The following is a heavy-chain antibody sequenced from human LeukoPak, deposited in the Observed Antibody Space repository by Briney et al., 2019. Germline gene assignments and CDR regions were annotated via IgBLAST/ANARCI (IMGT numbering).Heavy chain of an antibody. CDR1: GFTFTRYL. CDR2: IRQDGGAT. J-gene: IGHJ4*02. Sequence: GGSLRLSCAASGFTFTRYLMTWVRQAPGKGLEWLANIRQDGGATYYGDSVKGRFTISRDNAKNSLYLQMNSLRAEDTAVYYCATSEDTAGGPYWGQGTLVTDSS. CDR3: ATSEDTAGGPY. V-gene: IGHV3-7*01. D-gene: IGHD5-18*01.